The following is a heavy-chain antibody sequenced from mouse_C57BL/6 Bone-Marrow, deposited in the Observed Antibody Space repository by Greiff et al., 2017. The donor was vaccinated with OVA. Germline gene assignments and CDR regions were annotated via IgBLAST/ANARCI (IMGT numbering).Heavy chain of an antibody. CDR2: IDPSDSYT. Sequence: QVQLQQPGAELVKPGASVKLSCKASGYTFTSYWMQWVKQRPGQGLEWIGEIDPSDSYTNYNQKFKGKATLTVDTSSSTAYMQLSSLTSEDSAVYYCARRSTWLRHRGYAMYYWGQGTSVTVSS. V-gene: IGHV1-50*01. J-gene: IGHJ4*01. CDR3: ARRSTWLRHRGYAMYY. D-gene: IGHD2-2*01. CDR1: GYTFTSYW.